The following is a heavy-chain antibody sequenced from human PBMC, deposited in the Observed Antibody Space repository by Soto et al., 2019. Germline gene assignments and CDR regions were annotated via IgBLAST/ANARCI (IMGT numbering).Heavy chain of an antibody. CDR1: GFTFSSYA. D-gene: IGHD3-22*01. CDR3: ARDVNSGYSGDY. V-gene: IGHV3-30-3*01. Sequence: QVQLVESGGGVVQPGRSLRLSCAASGFTFSSYAMHWVRQAPGKGLEWVAVISYDGGNKYYADSVKRRFTISRDNFKNTLYMQMNSLRAEVTAVYDCARDVNSGYSGDYWGQGTLVTVSS. CDR2: ISYDGGNK. J-gene: IGHJ4*02.